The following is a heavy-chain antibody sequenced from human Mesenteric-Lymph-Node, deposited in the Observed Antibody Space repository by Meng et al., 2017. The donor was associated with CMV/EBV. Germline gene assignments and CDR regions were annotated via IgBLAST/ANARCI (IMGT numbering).Heavy chain of an antibody. D-gene: IGHD1-14*01. CDR1: GGSFSAYY. Sequence: QVQLQQWGAGRFKPSETLSLTCAVYGGSFSAYYWSWIRQPPGKGLEWMGEINHSGSTNYNPSLKSRITISVDTSKNQFSLKLTSVTAADTAVYFCASLAPLNNTKDKIPSGYWGQGTLVTVSS. CDR2: INHSGST. V-gene: IGHV4-34*01. CDR3: ASLAPLNNTKDKIPSGY. J-gene: IGHJ4*02.